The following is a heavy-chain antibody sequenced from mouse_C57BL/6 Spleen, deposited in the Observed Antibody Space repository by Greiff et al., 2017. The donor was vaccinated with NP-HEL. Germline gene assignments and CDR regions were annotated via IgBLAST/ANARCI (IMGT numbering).Heavy chain of an antibody. D-gene: IGHD1-1*01. J-gene: IGHJ2*01. Sequence: EVQLVESGGGLVQSGRSLRLSCATSGFTFSDFYMEWVRQAPGKGLEWIAASRNKANDYTTEYSASVKGRFIVSRDTSQSILYLQMNALRAEDTAIYYCARDGDYYGFDYWGQGTTLTVSS. CDR1: GFTFSDFY. CDR3: ARDGDYYGFDY. V-gene: IGHV7-1*01. CDR2: SRNKANDYTT.